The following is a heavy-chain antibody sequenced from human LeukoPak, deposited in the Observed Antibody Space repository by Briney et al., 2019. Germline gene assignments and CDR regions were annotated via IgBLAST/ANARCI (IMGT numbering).Heavy chain of an antibody. CDR1: GFTFSSYW. D-gene: IGHD3-10*01. CDR2: INTDGSST. J-gene: IGHJ6*03. CDR3: ARILGGASYYYYYYMDV. V-gene: IGHV3-74*01. Sequence: PGGSLRLSCAASGFTFSSYWMHWVRQAPGKGLVWVSRINTDGSSTSYADSVKGRFTISRDNAKNTLYLQMNSLRAEDTAVYYCARILGGASYYYYYYMDVWGKGTTVTVSS.